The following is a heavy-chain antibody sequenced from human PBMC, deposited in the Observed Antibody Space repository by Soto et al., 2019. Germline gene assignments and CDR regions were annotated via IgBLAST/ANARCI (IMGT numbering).Heavy chain of an antibody. CDR3: ARLSVLYYSSGLYAFDI. D-gene: IGHD3-22*01. Sequence: QLQLQESGPGLVKPSETLSLTCTVSGGSISSSSYYWGWIRQPPGKGLEWFGSIYYSGSTYYNPSLKSRATISVDRAKTQFSVRLSSVTAADTAVYYCARLSVLYYSSGLYAFDIWGQGTMVTVS. J-gene: IGHJ3*02. CDR2: IYYSGST. CDR1: GGSISSSSYY. V-gene: IGHV4-39*01.